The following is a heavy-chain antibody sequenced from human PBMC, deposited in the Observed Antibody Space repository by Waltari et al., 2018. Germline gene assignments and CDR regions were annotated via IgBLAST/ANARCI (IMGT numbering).Heavy chain of an antibody. Sequence: QVQLVESGGGVVQPGRSLRLSCAASGFTFSSYGMHWVRQAPGKGLEWVAVIWYDGSNKYYGDSGKGRFTISRDNSKNTLYLQMNSLRAEDTAVYYCARGAERYSYGPDYYYGMDVWGQGTTVTVSS. CDR2: IWYDGSNK. J-gene: IGHJ6*02. CDR3: ARGAERYSYGPDYYYGMDV. CDR1: GFTFSSYG. D-gene: IGHD5-18*01. V-gene: IGHV3-33*01.